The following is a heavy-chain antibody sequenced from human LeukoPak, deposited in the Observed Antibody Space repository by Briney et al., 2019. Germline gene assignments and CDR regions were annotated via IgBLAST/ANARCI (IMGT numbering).Heavy chain of an antibody. J-gene: IGHJ6*03. CDR3: ARTRITTFGVAHKYYYYMDV. Sequence: SETLSLTCTVSGVSISSSNSYWGWIRQPPGKGLEWIGSIYYSGSTYYNPSLKSRVTISVDTSKNQFSLKLSSVTAADTAVYYCARTRITTFGVAHKYYYYMDVWGKGTTVTVSS. D-gene: IGHD3-3*01. CDR2: IYYSGST. V-gene: IGHV4-39*07. CDR1: GVSISSSNSY.